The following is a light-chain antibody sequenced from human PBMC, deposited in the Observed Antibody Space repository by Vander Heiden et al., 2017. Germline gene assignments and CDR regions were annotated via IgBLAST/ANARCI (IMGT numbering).Light chain of an antibody. CDR1: QSVSSSY. Sequence: EIVLTQSPGTLSFSPGERATLSCRASQSVSSSYLAWYQQKPGQAPRLLIYGASSRATGIADRCSGSGSGTDFTLTISRLEPEDFAVYYCQQYGSSPPITFGQGTRLEIK. CDR2: GAS. CDR3: QQYGSSPPIT. V-gene: IGKV3-20*01. J-gene: IGKJ5*01.